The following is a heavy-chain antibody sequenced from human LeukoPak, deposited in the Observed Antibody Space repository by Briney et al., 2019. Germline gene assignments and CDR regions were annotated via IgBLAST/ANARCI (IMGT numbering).Heavy chain of an antibody. D-gene: IGHD3-10*01. CDR3: ARASITMVRGDGAFDI. CDR2: IYHSGST. V-gene: IGHV4-30-2*01. J-gene: IGHJ3*02. Sequence: SETLSLTCAVSGGSISSGGYSWSWIRQPPGKGLEWIGYIYHSGSTYYNPSLKSRVTISVDRSKNQFSLKLSSVIAADTAVYYCARASITMVRGDGAFDIWGQGTMVTVSS. CDR1: GGSISSGGYS.